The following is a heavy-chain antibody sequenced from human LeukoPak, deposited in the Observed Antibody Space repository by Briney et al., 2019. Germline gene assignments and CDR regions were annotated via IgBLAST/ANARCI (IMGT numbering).Heavy chain of an antibody. D-gene: IGHD3-10*01. CDR1: GYSFSSYW. CDR3: ARHDYGSGSYFNYFDY. CDR2: IYPGHSDT. Sequence: GESLKISCKGSGYSFSSYWIGWVRQMPGKGLEWMGIIYPGHSDTKYSPSFQGQVTMSADRSINTAYLQWSSLKASDTAIYYCARHDYGSGSYFNYFDYWGQGTLVTVSS. J-gene: IGHJ4*02. V-gene: IGHV5-51*01.